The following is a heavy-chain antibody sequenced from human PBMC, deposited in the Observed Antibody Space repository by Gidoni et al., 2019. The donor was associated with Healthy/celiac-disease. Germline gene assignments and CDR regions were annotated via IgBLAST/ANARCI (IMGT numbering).Heavy chain of an antibody. CDR1: GYTFNGYY. V-gene: IGHV1-2*04. J-gene: IGHJ3*02. Sequence: QVQLVQSGAEVKKPGASVKVSCKASGYTFNGYYMHWVRQAPGQGLEWMGWINPNRGGKNYAQKCQGWVTMTRDTSISTAYMELSRLRSDDTAVYYCATSVGARGLGAFDIWGQGTMVTVSS. CDR3: ATSVGARGLGAFDI. CDR2: INPNRGGK. D-gene: IGHD1-26*01.